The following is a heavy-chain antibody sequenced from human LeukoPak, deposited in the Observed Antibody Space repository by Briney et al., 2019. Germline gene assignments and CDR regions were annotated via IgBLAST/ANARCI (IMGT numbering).Heavy chain of an antibody. CDR2: IYYSGST. CDR3: ARQGILPGSWYYSDY. V-gene: IGHV4-59*01. D-gene: IGHD6-13*01. J-gene: IGHJ4*02. CDR1: GGSISSYY. Sequence: SETLSLTCTVSGGSISSYYWSWIRQPPGKGLEWIGYIYYSGSTNYNPSLKSRVTISVDTSKNQFSLKLSSVTAADTAVYYCARQGILPGSWYYSDYWGQGTLVTVSS.